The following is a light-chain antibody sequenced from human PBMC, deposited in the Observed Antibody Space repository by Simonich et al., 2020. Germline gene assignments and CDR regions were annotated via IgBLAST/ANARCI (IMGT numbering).Light chain of an antibody. CDR2: EGS. J-gene: IGLJ2*01. CDR3: CSYAGSSTVV. V-gene: IGLV2-23*01. CDR1: SSDVGSYNL. Sequence: QSALTQPASVSGSPGQSITISCTGTSSDVGSYNLVSWYQQPPGKAPKLMIYEGSKRPSGVTNRFSGSKSGNTASLTISGLQAEDEADYYCCSYAGSSTVVFGGGTKLTV.